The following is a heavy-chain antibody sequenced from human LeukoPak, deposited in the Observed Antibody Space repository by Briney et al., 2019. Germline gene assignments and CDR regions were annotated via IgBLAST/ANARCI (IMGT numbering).Heavy chain of an antibody. V-gene: IGHV4-61*01. CDR1: GGSISSGSYY. Sequence: SQTLSLTCTVSGGSISSGSYYWSWIRQPPGKGLEWIGYIYYSGSTNYNPSLKSRVTISVDTSKNQFSLKLSSVTAADTAVYYCARQRGLQYCSGGSCYRMAGYFDYWGQGTLVTVSS. CDR3: ARQRGLQYCSGGSCYRMAGYFDY. J-gene: IGHJ4*02. CDR2: IYYSGST. D-gene: IGHD2-15*01.